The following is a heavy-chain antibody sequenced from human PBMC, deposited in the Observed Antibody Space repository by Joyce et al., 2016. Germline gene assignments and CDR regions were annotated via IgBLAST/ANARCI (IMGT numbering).Heavy chain of an antibody. Sequence: QVQLVQSEIEVKQPGASVKVSCKASGYTFTRYGIAWVRQAPGQGLEWMGWITTYNDYTKYTQNLQGRVTMTTDTSTSTAYMELRSIRSDDTAVYYCARDPTGGPLDYWGQGTLVTVSS. J-gene: IGHJ4*02. D-gene: IGHD1-14*01. CDR3: ARDPTGGPLDY. CDR2: ITTYNDYT. V-gene: IGHV1-18*01. CDR1: GYTFTRYG.